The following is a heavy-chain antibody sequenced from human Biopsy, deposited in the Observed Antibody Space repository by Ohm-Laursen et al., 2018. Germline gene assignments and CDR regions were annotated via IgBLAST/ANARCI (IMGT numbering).Heavy chain of an antibody. V-gene: IGHV4-4*07. CDR3: AREPRIAAVAYFDP. J-gene: IGHJ5*02. D-gene: IGHD6-13*01. Sequence: PSETLSLTCTVSGRSISNYYWSWIRQPAGKGLEWIGRIYSSGSTNYNPSLKSRVTTSGDTSKNQFSLILSSMTASDTAVYYCAREPRIAAVAYFDPWGQGALVTVSS. CDR2: IYSSGST. CDR1: GRSISNYY.